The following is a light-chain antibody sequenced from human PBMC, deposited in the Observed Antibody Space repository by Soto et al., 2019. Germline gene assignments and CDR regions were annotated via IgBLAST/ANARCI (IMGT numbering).Light chain of an antibody. CDR3: QQYGSSPFA. J-gene: IGKJ3*01. V-gene: IGKV3-20*01. CDR2: AAS. Sequence: EIVLTQSPGTLSLSPGERATLSCRASQSVSSNYLAWYQQKPGQAPRLLISAASSRATGIPYRFSGSGSGTDFTLTICGLEPEDFAVYYCQQYGSSPFAFGPVTKVDIK. CDR1: QSVSSNY.